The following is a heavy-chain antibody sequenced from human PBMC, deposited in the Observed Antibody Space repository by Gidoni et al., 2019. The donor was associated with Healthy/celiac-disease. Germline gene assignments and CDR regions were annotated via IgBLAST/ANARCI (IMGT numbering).Heavy chain of an antibody. D-gene: IGHD6-19*01. CDR3: ARGLVGAVAGRDYYYYYYMDV. CDR2: IIPIFGTA. J-gene: IGHJ6*03. V-gene: IGHV1-69*01. CDR1: GGTFSSYA. Sequence: QVQLVQSGAEVKKPGSSVKVSCKASGGTFSSYAISWVRQAPGQGLEWMGGIIPIFGTANYAQKFQGRVTITADESTSTAYMELSSLRSEDTAVYYCARGLVGAVAGRDYYYYYYMDVWGKGTTVTVSS.